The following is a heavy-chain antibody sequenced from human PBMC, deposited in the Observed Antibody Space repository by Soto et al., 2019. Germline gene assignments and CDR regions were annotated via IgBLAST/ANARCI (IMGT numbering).Heavy chain of an antibody. V-gene: IGHV4-59*01. CDR3: ARDDPFDP. CDR1: GGAFRSYF. J-gene: IGHJ5*02. Sequence: QVRLRESGPQVVKPSATLSLNCNVSGGAFRSYFWSWIRQSPGKGLEWIGNIHSSGRSNYNPSFKSRVSMSIDPSKNQFSVRLTCVTPADTAVYYCARDDPFDPWGQGILVTVSS. CDR2: IHSSGRS.